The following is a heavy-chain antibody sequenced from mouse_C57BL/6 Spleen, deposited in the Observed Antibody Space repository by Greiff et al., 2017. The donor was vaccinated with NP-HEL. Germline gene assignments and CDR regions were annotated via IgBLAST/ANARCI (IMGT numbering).Heavy chain of an antibody. CDR1: GFTFSDYY. V-gene: IGHV5-16*02. Sequence: EVQLVESEGGLVQPGSSMKLSCTASGFTFSDYYMAWVRQVPEKGLEWVANINYDGSSTYYLDSLKSRFIISRDNAKNILYLQMSSLKSEDTATYYCARRDSTWYFDVWGTGTTVTVSS. CDR2: INYDGSST. D-gene: IGHD2-5*01. CDR3: ARRDSTWYFDV. J-gene: IGHJ1*03.